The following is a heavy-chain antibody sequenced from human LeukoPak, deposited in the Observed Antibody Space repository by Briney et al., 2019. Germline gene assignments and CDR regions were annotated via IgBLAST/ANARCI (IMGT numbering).Heavy chain of an antibody. Sequence: PGGSLRLSCVGSGITFSSYWMNWVRQAPGKGLEWVAIIKQDGSVAHYVDPVKGRLTISRDNAKNSLYLQINNLRAEDTAVYYCAGGQGYLIQLWGQGTLVTVSS. V-gene: IGHV3-7*01. CDR1: GITFSSYW. J-gene: IGHJ4*02. CDR2: IKQDGSVA. D-gene: IGHD2-15*01. CDR3: AGGQGYLIQL.